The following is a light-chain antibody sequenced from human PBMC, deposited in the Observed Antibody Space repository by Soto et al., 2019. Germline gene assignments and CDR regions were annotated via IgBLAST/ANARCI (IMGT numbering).Light chain of an antibody. CDR3: QQYNSYPWT. Sequence: IQMTQSPSTLSASVGDKFTITCRASQSISIWLAWYQRKPGKAPKLLIYKASTLESGVPSNFSGSGSGTEFTLSISSLQPEDFATYYCQQYNSYPWTFGQGTKVDIK. J-gene: IGKJ1*01. V-gene: IGKV1-5*03. CDR2: KAS. CDR1: QSISIW.